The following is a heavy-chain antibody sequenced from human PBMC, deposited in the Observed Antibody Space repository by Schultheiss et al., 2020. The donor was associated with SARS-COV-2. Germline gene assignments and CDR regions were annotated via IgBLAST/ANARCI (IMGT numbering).Heavy chain of an antibody. CDR2: INHSGST. CDR3: ARGLGYSSSSY. D-gene: IGHD6-6*01. J-gene: IGHJ4*02. Sequence: SETLSLTCAVYGGSFSGYYWSWIRQPPGKGLEWIGEINHSGSTNYNPSLKSRVTISVDTSKNQFSLKLSSVTAADTAVYYCARGLGYSSSSYWGQGTLVTVSS. V-gene: IGHV4-34*01. CDR1: GGSFSGYY.